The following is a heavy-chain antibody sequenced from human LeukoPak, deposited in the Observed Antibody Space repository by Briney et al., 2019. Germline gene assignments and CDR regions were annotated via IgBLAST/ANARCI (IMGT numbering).Heavy chain of an antibody. CDR3: ARGGTMIVVVGGAFDI. CDR1: GGSISSSSYY. CDR2: IYYSGST. Sequence: SETLSLTCTVSGGSISSSSYYWGWIRQPPGKGLEWIGSIYYSGSTYYNPSLKSRVTISVDTSKNQFSLKLSSVTAADTAVYYCARGGTMIVVVGGAFDIWGQGTMVTVSS. D-gene: IGHD3-22*01. J-gene: IGHJ3*02. V-gene: IGHV4-39*07.